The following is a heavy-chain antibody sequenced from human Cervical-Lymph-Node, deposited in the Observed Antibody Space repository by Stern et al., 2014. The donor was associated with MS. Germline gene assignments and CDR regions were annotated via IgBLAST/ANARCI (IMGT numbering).Heavy chain of an antibody. Sequence: QLVQSGAEVKKPGASVKVSCKASGYTFTSDFMHWVRQTPGQGLEWMGIINPIGGRTSYAQKFQGRVTMTRDTSTSTVHMELSSLRSEDTAVYYCARQNYYNGMDVWGQGTTVIVSS. D-gene: IGHD2/OR15-2a*01. V-gene: IGHV1-46*01. J-gene: IGHJ6*02. CDR3: ARQNYYNGMDV. CDR2: INPIGGRT. CDR1: GYTFTSDF.